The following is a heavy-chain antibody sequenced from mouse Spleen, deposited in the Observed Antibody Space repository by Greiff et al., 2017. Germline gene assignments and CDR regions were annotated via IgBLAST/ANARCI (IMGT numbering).Heavy chain of an antibody. CDR1: GYTFTDYE. Sequence: QVQLQQSGAELVRPGASVTLSFKASGYTFTDYEMHWVKQTPVHGLEWIGAIYPETGSTNYNEKFKSKATLTVDKSSSTAYMQLSSLTSEDSAVYYCARGDYDEEAYWGQGTLVTGSA. CDR2: IYPETGST. D-gene: IGHD2-4*01. J-gene: IGHJ3*01. V-gene: IGHV1-15*01. CDR3: ARGDYDEEAY.